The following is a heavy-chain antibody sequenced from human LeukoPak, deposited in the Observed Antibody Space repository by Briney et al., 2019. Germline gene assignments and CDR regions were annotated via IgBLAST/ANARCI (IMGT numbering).Heavy chain of an antibody. Sequence: PGGSLRLSCAASGFTFSSYSMNWVRQAPGKGLEWVSSISSSSSYIYYADSVKGRFTISRDNAKNSLYLQMNNLRAEDTAVYYCARDDSKFYYYMDVWGKGTTVTVSS. CDR3: ARDDSKFYYYMDV. D-gene: IGHD2-21*02. CDR1: GFTFSSYS. J-gene: IGHJ6*03. V-gene: IGHV3-21*01. CDR2: ISSSSSYI.